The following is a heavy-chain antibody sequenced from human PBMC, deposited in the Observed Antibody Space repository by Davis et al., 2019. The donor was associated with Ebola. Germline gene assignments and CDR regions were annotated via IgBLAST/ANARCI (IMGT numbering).Heavy chain of an antibody. CDR3: AKDPSSRYDILTGYYID. Sequence: PGGFLRLSCAASGFTFSSYGMFWVRQAPGKVMEWVAVISPDGSDKNYADSVKGRFTISRDNSKNTLYLQMNSLRAEDTAVYYCAKDPSSRYDILTGYYIDWGQGTLVTVSS. D-gene: IGHD3-9*01. J-gene: IGHJ4*02. CDR2: ISPDGSDK. V-gene: IGHV3-30*18. CDR1: GFTFSSYG.